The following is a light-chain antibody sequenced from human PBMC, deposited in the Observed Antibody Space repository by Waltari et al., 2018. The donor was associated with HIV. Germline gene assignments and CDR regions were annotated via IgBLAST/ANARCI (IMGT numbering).Light chain of an antibody. V-gene: IGKV3D-15*01. CDR1: QSVSIY. Sequence: EIVMTQSPATLSVSPGERATLSCRASQSVSIYLAWYQRKPGQAPRVLIYGSSTRAAGTPARFSGSGSGTDFTLTISSLQSEDFAVYYCQQYNNRPPWTFGQGTKVEIK. J-gene: IGKJ1*01. CDR3: QQYNNRPPWT. CDR2: GSS.